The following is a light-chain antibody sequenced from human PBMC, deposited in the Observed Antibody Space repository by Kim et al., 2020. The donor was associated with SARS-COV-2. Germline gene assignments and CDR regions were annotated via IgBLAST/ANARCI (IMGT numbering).Light chain of an antibody. CDR1: NIETKS. J-gene: IGLJ2*01. Sequence: APGETARITCGGNNIETKSVHWYKQKPGQAPILVIYFDSDRPSGIPERFSGSNSGNTATLTISRVEAADEADYYCQVWDGSSDHVVFGGGTQLTVL. CDR3: QVWDGSSDHVV. CDR2: FDS. V-gene: IGLV3-21*04.